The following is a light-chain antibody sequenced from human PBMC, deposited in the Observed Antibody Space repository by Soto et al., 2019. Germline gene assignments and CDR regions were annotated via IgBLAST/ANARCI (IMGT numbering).Light chain of an antibody. CDR3: QQNYSTPRT. Sequence: GDRVTITCRASQSISSSLIWYQQKPGKAPKFLIYAASSLQSGVPSRFSGSGSGTDFTLTISSLQPEDFATYYCQQNYSTPRTFGQGTKVDIK. CDR1: QSISSS. CDR2: AAS. J-gene: IGKJ1*01. V-gene: IGKV1-39*01.